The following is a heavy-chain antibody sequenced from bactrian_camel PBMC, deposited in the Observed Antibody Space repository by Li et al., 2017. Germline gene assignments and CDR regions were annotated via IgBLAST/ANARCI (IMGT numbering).Heavy chain of an antibody. D-gene: IGHD2*01. CDR1: GITFSRHD. Sequence: HVQLVESGGGLVQPGESLRLSCVASGITFSRHDMSWVRQAPGKEVEWVAGITSLPSLFRAASYADSVKGRFTISRDHAKSSLYLQMNSLKPEDTAMYYCAANFGPYCSGPYLARRANFLGQGTQVTVS. CDR2: ITSLPSLFRAA. V-gene: IGHV3S6*01. J-gene: IGHJ4*01.